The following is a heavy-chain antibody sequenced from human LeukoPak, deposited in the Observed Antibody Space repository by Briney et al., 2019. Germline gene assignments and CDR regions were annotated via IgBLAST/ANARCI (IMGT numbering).Heavy chain of an antibody. Sequence: SETLSLTCTVSGGSISTYYWTWIRQLPGKGLEWIGYIYFSGSTNYNPSLKSRVTILVDASKNQFSLRLSSVTAADTAVYYCARGFPHGGSFLHWGQGTQVTVSS. CDR1: GGSISTYY. D-gene: IGHD1-26*01. CDR3: ARGFPHGGSFLH. CDR2: IYFSGST. J-gene: IGHJ4*02. V-gene: IGHV4-59*01.